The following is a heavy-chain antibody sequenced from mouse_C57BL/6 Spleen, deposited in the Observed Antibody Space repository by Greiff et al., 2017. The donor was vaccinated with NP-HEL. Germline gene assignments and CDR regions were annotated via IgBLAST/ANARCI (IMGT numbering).Heavy chain of an antibody. V-gene: IGHV5-17*01. CDR1: GFTFSDYG. D-gene: IGHD1-1*01. Sequence: EVQLVESGGGLVKPGGSLKLSCAASGFTFSDYGMHWVRQAPEKGLEWVAYISSGSSTIYYADTVKGRFTISRDNAKNTLFLQMTSLRSEDTAMYYCDRDYGSSRSYWYFDVWGTGTTVTVSS. CDR2: ISSGSSTI. CDR3: DRDYGSSRSYWYFDV. J-gene: IGHJ1*03.